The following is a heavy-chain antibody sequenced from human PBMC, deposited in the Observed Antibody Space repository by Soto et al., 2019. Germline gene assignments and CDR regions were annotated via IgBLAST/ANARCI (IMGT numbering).Heavy chain of an antibody. Sequence: QVQLVQTGAEVNKPGASVKVSCKASGYTFINYGISWARQAPGQGLEWMGWISSYNGNTKYAQKLQGRVTMTTDTSTTTAYMELRSLRSDDTACYYCARDRPTSSIRARDYYYAMDVWGQGTTVTVSS. CDR1: GYTFINYG. CDR3: ARDRPTSSIRARDYYYAMDV. CDR2: ISSYNGNT. J-gene: IGHJ6*02. V-gene: IGHV1-18*01. D-gene: IGHD6-6*01.